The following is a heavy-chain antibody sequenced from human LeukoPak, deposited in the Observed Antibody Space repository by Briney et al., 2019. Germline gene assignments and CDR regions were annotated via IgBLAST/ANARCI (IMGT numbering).Heavy chain of an antibody. CDR1: GFTFSSYW. Sequence: GGSLRLSCAASGFTFSSYWMSWVRQAPGKGLEWVANIKQDGSEKYYVDSVKGRFTISRDNAKNSLYLQMNSLRAEDTAVYYCARDLTGYYDSCGYPDWGQGTLVTVSS. CDR3: ARDLTGYYDSCGYPD. J-gene: IGHJ4*02. D-gene: IGHD3-22*01. CDR2: IKQDGSEK. V-gene: IGHV3-7*01.